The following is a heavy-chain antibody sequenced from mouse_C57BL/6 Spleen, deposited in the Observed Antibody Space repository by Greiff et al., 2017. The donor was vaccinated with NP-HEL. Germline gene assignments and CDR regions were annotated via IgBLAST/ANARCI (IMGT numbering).Heavy chain of an antibody. CDR2: IWSGGST. V-gene: IGHV2-2*01. Sequence: VQGVESGPGLVQPSQSLSITCTVSGFSLTSYGVHWVRQSPGKGLEWLGVIWSGGSTDYNAAFISRLSISKDKSKSQVFFKMNSLQADDTAIYYCARKAGVAHWYFDVWGTGTTVTVSS. J-gene: IGHJ1*03. CDR3: ARKAGVAHWYFDV. CDR1: GFSLTSYG. D-gene: IGHD1-1*01.